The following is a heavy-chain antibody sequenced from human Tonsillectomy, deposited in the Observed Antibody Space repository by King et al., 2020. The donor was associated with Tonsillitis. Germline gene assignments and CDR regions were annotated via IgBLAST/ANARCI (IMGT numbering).Heavy chain of an antibody. D-gene: IGHD3-22*01. CDR1: GGSVSSGSYY. Sequence: QLQESGPGLVKPSETLSLTCTVSGGSVSSGSYYWSWIRQPPGKGLEWIGYIYYSGSTNYNPSLKSRVTISLDTSKNPFSLKLSSVTAADTAVYYCARGLYDSRGYHLDLFDYWGQGTLVTVSS. CDR3: ARGLYDSRGYHLDLFDY. V-gene: IGHV4-61*01. CDR2: IYYSGST. J-gene: IGHJ4*02.